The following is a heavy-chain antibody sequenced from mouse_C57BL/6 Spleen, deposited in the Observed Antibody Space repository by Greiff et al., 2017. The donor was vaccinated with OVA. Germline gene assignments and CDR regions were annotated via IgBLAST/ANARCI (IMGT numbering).Heavy chain of an antibody. Sequence: EVQGVESGGGLVKPGGSLKLSCAASGFTFSSYAMSWVRQTPEKRLEWVATISDGGSYTYYPDNVKGRFTISRDNAKNNLYLQMSHLKSEDTAMYYCARDKGLYYGSSHYYFDYWGQGTTLTVSS. CDR3: ARDKGLYYGSSHYYFDY. D-gene: IGHD1-1*01. V-gene: IGHV5-4*01. CDR1: GFTFSSYA. J-gene: IGHJ2*01. CDR2: ISDGGSYT.